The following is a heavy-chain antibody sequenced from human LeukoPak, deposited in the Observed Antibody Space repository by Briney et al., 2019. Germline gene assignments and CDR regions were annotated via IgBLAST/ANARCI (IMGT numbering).Heavy chain of an antibody. Sequence: GGSLRLSCAASGFTVSTNYMSWVRQAPGKGLEWVSVIYSGDSTYYADSVKGRFTISRDNSKNTLYLQMNSLRAEDTAVYYCAKVEDGTSRYFDYWGQGTLVTVSS. D-gene: IGHD4/OR15-4a*01. CDR1: GFTVSTNY. CDR2: IYSGDST. CDR3: AKVEDGTSRYFDY. J-gene: IGHJ4*02. V-gene: IGHV3-66*02.